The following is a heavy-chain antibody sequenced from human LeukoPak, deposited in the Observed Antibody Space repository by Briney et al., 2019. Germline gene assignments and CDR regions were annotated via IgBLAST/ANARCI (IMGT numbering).Heavy chain of an antibody. J-gene: IGHJ3*02. D-gene: IGHD3-3*01. CDR3: ASPSGYYALDAFDI. V-gene: IGHV3-21*01. CDR1: RFIFSSYS. Sequence: GGSLRLSCAASRFIFSSYSMNWVRQAPGKGLEWVSYISDSSSYTYYADSVKGRFTISRDNAKNSLYLQMNSLRAEDTAVYYCASPSGYYALDAFDIWGQGTMVTVSS. CDR2: ISDSSSYT.